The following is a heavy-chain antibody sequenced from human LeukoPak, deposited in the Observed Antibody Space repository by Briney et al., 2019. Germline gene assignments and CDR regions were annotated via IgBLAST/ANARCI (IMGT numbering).Heavy chain of an antibody. D-gene: IGHD3-3*01. Sequence: PSETLSLTCAVYGGFFSGYYWSWIRQPPGKGLEWIGEINHSGSTNYNPSLKSRVTISVDTSKNQFSLKLSSVTAADTAVYYCASTYYDFWSGYRDYYMDVWGKGTTVTVSS. V-gene: IGHV4-34*01. CDR2: INHSGST. CDR1: GGFFSGYY. J-gene: IGHJ6*03. CDR3: ASTYYDFWSGYRDYYMDV.